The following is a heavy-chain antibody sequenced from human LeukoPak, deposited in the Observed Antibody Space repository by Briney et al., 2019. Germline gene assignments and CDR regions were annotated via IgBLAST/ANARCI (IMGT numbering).Heavy chain of an antibody. D-gene: IGHD3-16*02. J-gene: IGHJ4*02. Sequence: GGSLRLSCAASGFSFSTYAMSWVRQAPGKGLEWVSGVNGNGGSTSYADSVKGRFTIFRDNSKNTVYLQMNSLGVEGTAVYYCAKSLYGGCDYWGQGTVVTVSS. V-gene: IGHV3-23*01. CDR3: AKSLYGGCDY. CDR2: VNGNGGST. CDR1: GFSFSTYA.